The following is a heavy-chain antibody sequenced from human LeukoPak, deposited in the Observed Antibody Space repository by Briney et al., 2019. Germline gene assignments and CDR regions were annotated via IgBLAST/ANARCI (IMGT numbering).Heavy chain of an antibody. D-gene: IGHD6-19*01. CDR2: INSDGSST. CDR1: GFTFSSYW. J-gene: IGHJ3*02. V-gene: IGHV3-74*01. CDR3: AKVIQWLADDAFDI. Sequence: GGSLRLSCAASGFTFSSYWMHWVRQAPGKGLVWVSRINSDGSSTSYADSVKGRFTISRDNSKNTLYLQMNSLRAEDTAVYYCAKVIQWLADDAFDIWGQGTMVTVSS.